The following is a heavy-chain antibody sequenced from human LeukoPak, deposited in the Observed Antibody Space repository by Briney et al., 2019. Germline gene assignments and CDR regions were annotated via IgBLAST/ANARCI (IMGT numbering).Heavy chain of an antibody. D-gene: IGHD3-22*01. Sequence: PGGSLRLSCVPSGFTFNLYTMNWVRQAPGKGLEWVSSITRSASPMYYADSVKGRFTISRDNARNSLYLQMNSLRDEDTAVYYCARSYYDNSGYYRHWGQGTLVSVSS. V-gene: IGHV3-21*01. J-gene: IGHJ1*01. CDR2: ITRSASPM. CDR3: ARSYYDNSGYYRH. CDR1: GFTFNLYT.